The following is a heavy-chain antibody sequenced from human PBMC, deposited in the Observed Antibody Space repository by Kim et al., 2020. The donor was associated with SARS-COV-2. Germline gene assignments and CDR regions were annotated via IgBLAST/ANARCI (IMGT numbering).Heavy chain of an antibody. CDR2: IKPDGSVK. D-gene: IGHD3-3*01. CDR1: GFTFTTYW. V-gene: IGHV3-7*03. J-gene: IGHJ4*02. CDR3: GRSMED. Sequence: GGSLRLSCAASGFTFTTYWMHWVRQAPGKGLEWVANIKPDGSVKNYVDSVRGRFTISRDNAKNSLYLQMDSLRADDTAVYYCGRSMEDWGQGTLVTVSS.